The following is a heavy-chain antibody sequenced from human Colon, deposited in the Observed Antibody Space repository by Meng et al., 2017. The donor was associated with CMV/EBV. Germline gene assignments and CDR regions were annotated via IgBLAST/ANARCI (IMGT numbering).Heavy chain of an antibody. Sequence: LSGAASEFSSTEYEVKWVRQAQGKGLEWVSVISASGYYTFYEESVKGRFTIGRDNAKNTLYLQMNSLRAEDTAVYYCARGRGGGYNQDWGQGTLVTVSS. CDR2: ISASGYYT. CDR1: EFSSTEYE. J-gene: IGHJ4*02. CDR3: ARGRGGGYNQD. V-gene: IGHV3-23*01. D-gene: IGHD5-24*01.